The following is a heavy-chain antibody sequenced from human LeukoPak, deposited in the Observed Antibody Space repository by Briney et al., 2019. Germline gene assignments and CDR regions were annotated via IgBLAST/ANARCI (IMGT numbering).Heavy chain of an antibody. Sequence: ASVKVSCKASGYTFTGYYMHWVRQAPGQGLEWMGWINPNSGGTNYAQKFQGRVTMTRDTSISTAYMELSRLRSDDTAVYYCARAGASIVVVPAAIYSFGYWGQGTLVTVSS. V-gene: IGHV1-2*02. CDR3: ARAGASIVVVPAAIYSFGY. CDR1: GYTFTGYY. J-gene: IGHJ4*02. CDR2: INPNSGGT. D-gene: IGHD2-2*01.